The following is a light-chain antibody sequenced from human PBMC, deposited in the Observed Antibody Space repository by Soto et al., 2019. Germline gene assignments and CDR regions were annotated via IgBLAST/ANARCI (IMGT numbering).Light chain of an antibody. V-gene: IGKV3-20*01. J-gene: IGKJ4*01. CDR3: QQYGSSPLT. CDR1: QSVSSSF. Sequence: EIVLTQSPGTLSLSPGERATLSCRASQSVSSSFLAWYQQKPGQAPRLLIYGASSRAPGIPDRFSGSGSGTDFTLTFSRLEPEDVAVYYCQQYGSSPLTFGGGTKVEIK. CDR2: GAS.